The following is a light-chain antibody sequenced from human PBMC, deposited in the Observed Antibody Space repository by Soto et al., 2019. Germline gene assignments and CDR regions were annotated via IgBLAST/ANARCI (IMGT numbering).Light chain of an antibody. CDR2: GAS. V-gene: IGKV3-20*01. J-gene: IGKJ4*01. CDR1: QSVYVN. CDR3: QQYGSTPLT. Sequence: EIVLTQSPGTLSLSPGEGATLSCRASQSVYVNLAWYQQKPGQSPRLLIYGASTRATDIPDRFSGSGSDTDFALTISRLEPEDFALYYCQQYGSTPLTFGGGTKVEIK.